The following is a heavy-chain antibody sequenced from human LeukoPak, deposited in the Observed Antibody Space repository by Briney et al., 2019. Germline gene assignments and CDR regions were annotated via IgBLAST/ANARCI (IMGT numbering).Heavy chain of an antibody. CDR3: AKEGIAVAGTGDY. J-gene: IGHJ4*02. Sequence: PGGSLRLSCAASGFTFSSYGMHWVRQAPGKGLEWVAFIRYDGSNKYYADSVKGRFTISRVNSKNTLYLQMNSLRAEDTAVYYCAKEGIAVAGTGDYWGQGTLVTVSS. V-gene: IGHV3-30*02. D-gene: IGHD6-19*01. CDR1: GFTFSSYG. CDR2: IRYDGSNK.